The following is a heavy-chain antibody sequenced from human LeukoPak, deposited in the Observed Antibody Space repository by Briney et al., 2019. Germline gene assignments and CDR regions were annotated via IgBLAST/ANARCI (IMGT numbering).Heavy chain of an antibody. CDR2: IIPIFGTA. CDR1: GGTFSSYA. D-gene: IGHD2-2*01. V-gene: IGHV1-69*05. J-gene: IGHJ5*02. CDR3: ARVRWPKYCSSTSCYLGTNWVDP. Sequence: ASVKVSCKASGGTFSSYAISWARQAPGQGLEWMGGIIPIFGTANYAQKFQGRVTITTDESTSTAYMELSSLRSEDTAVYYCARVRWPKYCSSTSCYLGTNWVDPWGQGTLVTVSS.